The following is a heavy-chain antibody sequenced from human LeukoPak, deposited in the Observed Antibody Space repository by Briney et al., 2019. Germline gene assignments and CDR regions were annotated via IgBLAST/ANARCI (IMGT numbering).Heavy chain of an antibody. CDR1: GFSFSSYW. Sequence: PGGSLRLSCAASGFSFSSYWMHWVRQAPGKGLVWFSRINGDGSSTKYADSVKGRFTISRDNAKNTLYLQMNSLRAEDTAVYYCARGGLNALEAFDIWGQGTLVTVCS. V-gene: IGHV3-74*03. CDR2: INGDGSST. J-gene: IGHJ3*02. D-gene: IGHD1-1*01. CDR3: ARGGLNALEAFDI.